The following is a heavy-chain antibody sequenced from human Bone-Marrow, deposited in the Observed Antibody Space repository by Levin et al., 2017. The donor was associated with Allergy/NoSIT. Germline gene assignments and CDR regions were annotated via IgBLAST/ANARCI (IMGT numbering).Heavy chain of an antibody. V-gene: IGHV3-23*01. Sequence: PGESLKISCAASEFTFSVYAMTWVRQAPGKGLEWVSVISGSGGLTYYADSVQGRFTIARDNSKNTLYLQMSSLRAEDTAVYYCARLRRRDRIPDFFDSWGQGTLVTVSS. CDR1: EFTFSVYA. CDR3: ARLRRRDRIPDFFDS. D-gene: IGHD3-16*01. CDR2: ISGSGGLT. J-gene: IGHJ4*02.